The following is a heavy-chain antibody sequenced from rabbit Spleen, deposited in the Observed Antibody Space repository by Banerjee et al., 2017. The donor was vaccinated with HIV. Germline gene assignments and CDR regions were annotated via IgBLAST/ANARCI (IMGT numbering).Heavy chain of an antibody. V-gene: IGHV1S47*01. CDR3: VRGASNDGNGYDL. J-gene: IGHJ4*01. D-gene: IGHD6-1*01. Sequence: QEQLMESGGGLVQPGGSLKLSCKASGFDFSSYGVSWVRQAPGKGLEWIGYIDLLFGTTYYANWVNGRFPISSHNAQNTLYLHLNSLTAADTATYFCVRGASNDGNGYDLWGPGTLVTVS. CDR1: GFDFSSYG. CDR2: IDLLFGTT.